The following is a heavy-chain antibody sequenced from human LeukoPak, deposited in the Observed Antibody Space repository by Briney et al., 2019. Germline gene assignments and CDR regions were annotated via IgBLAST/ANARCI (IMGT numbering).Heavy chain of an antibody. Sequence: GGSLRLSCVASGFTFSSYAMSWGRQAPGKGREWVSAISGSGGSTYYADSVKRRFTISRDNSKNTLYLQMNSLRAEDTAVYYCAKLVGSGSPLRHFDYWGQGTLVTVSS. CDR1: GFTFSSYA. D-gene: IGHD3-10*01. J-gene: IGHJ4*02. CDR3: AKLVGSGSPLRHFDY. V-gene: IGHV3-23*01. CDR2: ISGSGGST.